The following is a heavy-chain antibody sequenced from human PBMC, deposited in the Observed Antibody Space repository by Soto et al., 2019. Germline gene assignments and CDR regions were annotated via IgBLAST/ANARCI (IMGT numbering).Heavy chain of an antibody. J-gene: IGHJ6*02. Sequence: ATLYLTCAVSVSSIISGYYWCWIRPPPGKGLEWIGSIYYSGSTYYNPSLKSRVTISVDTSNNQFSLRLSSVTAADTAVYYCARLSIFGVARDGMDVWGQGTTVNVS. D-gene: IGHD3-3*01. CDR1: VSSIISGYY. CDR3: ARLSIFGVARDGMDV. CDR2: IYYSGST. V-gene: IGHV4-38-2*01.